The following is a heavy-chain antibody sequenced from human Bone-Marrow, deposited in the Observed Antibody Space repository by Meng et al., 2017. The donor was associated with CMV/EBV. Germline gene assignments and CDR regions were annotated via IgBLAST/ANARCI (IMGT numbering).Heavy chain of an antibody. CDR2: ISPYSGNT. V-gene: IGHV1-18*01. CDR3: ARGPRTRPPGNWFDP. Sequence: ASVKVSCKASGYTFTSHGISWVRQAPGQGFEWMGWISPYSGNTNYAQKFQGRVTVTTDTSTSTAYMELRSLRSDDTAVYYCARGPRTRPPGNWFDPWGQGTLVTVSS. J-gene: IGHJ5*02. CDR1: GYTFTSHG.